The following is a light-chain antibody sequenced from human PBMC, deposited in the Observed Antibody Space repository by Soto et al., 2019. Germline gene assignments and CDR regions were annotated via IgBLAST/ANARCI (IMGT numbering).Light chain of an antibody. CDR3: CSHASSRYPFL. CDR2: EVF. Sequence: QSVLTQPPSASGSPGQSVTISCTGTSSDVGAYNYVSWYQQHPGKAPKLVIYEVFKRPSGVPDRFSGSKSGNTASLTVSGLQAEDEADYFCCSHASSRYPFLFGTGTKLTVL. CDR1: SSDVGAYNY. J-gene: IGLJ1*01. V-gene: IGLV2-8*01.